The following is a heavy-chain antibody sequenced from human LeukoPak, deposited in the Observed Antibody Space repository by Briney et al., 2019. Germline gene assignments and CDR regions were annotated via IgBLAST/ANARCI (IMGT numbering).Heavy chain of an antibody. CDR1: GYTFTSYD. CDR2: MNPNSGNT. J-gene: IGHJ4*02. Sequence: GASVKVSCKASGYTFTSYDINWVRQATGPGLEWMGWMNPNSGNTGYTQKFQARVTMTRNTSISTAYMELSSLKSEDTAVYYCARGQRLSGNYFLGGQWGQGTLVTVSS. D-gene: IGHD1-26*01. CDR3: ARGQRLSGNYFLGGQ. V-gene: IGHV1-8*01.